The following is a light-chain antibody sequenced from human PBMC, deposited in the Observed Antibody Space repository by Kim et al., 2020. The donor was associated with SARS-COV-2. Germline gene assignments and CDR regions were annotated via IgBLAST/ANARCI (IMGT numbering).Light chain of an antibody. V-gene: IGKV4-1*01. CDR2: WAS. Sequence: ERATINCKSSRSILYSSDNKNYLAWYQQKPGQSPKLLIYWASNRESGVPDRFSGSGSGTDFTLTISNLQAEDVAVYYCQQYFSTPVFDQGTKLEI. CDR1: RSILYSSDNKNY. CDR3: QQYFSTPV. J-gene: IGKJ2*01.